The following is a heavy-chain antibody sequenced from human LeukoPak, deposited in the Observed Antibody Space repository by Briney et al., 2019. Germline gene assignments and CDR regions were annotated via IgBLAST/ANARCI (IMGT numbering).Heavy chain of an antibody. CDR3: ARRRFAVPGTVWFDP. Sequence: SETLSLTCTVSGGSISDNYWSWIRQPPGKGLEWIGYIYSSGGTSYNPSLQSRVTISEDKSKNQFSLRLTSVTAADTAVYYCARRRFAVPGTVWFDPWGQGTLVTVSS. D-gene: IGHD6-19*01. V-gene: IGHV4-4*09. J-gene: IGHJ5*02. CDR1: GGSISDNY. CDR2: IYSSGGT.